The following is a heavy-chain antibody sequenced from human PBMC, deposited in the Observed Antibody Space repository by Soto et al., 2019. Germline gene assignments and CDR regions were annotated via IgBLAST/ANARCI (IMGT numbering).Heavy chain of an antibody. Sequence: PSETLSLTCAVYGGSFSGYYWSWIRQPPGKGLEWIGEINHSGSTNYNPSLKSRVTISVDTSKNQFSLKLSSVTAADTAVYYCARAHIWDYWGQGTLVTVSS. CDR3: ARAHIWDY. J-gene: IGHJ4*02. CDR1: GGSFSGYY. V-gene: IGHV4-34*01. CDR2: INHSGST. D-gene: IGHD2-21*01.